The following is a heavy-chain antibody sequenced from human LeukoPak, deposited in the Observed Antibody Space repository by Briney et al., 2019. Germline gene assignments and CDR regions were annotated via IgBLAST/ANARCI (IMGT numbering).Heavy chain of an antibody. CDR1: GXTFSSYS. Sequence: GGSLRLSCAASGXTFSSYSMNWVRQAPGKGLEWVSYISSSSSTIYYADSVKGRFTISRDNAKNSLYLQMNSLRDEDTAVYYCARHSGDQQLVPEALWYFDLWGRGTLVTVSS. D-gene: IGHD6-13*01. CDR2: ISSSSSTI. J-gene: IGHJ2*01. CDR3: ARHSGDQQLVPEALWYFDL. V-gene: IGHV3-48*02.